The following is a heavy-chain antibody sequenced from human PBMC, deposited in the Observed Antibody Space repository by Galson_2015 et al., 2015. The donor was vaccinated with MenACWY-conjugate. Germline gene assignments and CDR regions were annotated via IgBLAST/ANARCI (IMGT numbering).Heavy chain of an antibody. D-gene: IGHD3-3*02. V-gene: IGHV5-51*01. CDR3: ARHLSGTISPFHY. J-gene: IGHJ4*02. CDR2: IYPGDSDT. CDR1: GYSFRSFW. Sequence: QSGAEVKKPGESLKMSCKASGYSFRSFWIGWVRQMPGKGLEWMGIIYPGDSDTRYRPSFQGQVTISADTSISTVYLQWTRLQASDTAIYYCARHLSGTISPFHYWSQGTLVTVSS.